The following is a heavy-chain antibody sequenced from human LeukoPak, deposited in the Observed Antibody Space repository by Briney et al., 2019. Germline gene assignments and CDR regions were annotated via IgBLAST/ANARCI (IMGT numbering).Heavy chain of an antibody. CDR3: AREGGLYGSGSLNWFDP. CDR2: INPNSGGT. D-gene: IGHD3-10*01. V-gene: IGHV1-2*02. J-gene: IGHJ5*02. CDR1: GYTFTGYY. Sequence: GASVKVSCKASGYTFTGYYMHWVRQAPGQGLEWMGWINPNSGGTNYAQKFQGGVTMTRDTSISTAYMELSRLRSDDTAVYYCAREGGLYGSGSLNWFDPWGQGTLVTVSS.